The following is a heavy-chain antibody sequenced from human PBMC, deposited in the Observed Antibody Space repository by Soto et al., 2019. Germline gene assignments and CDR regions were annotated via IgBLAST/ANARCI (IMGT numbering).Heavy chain of an antibody. J-gene: IGHJ5*02. V-gene: IGHV3-30*18. D-gene: IGHD2-21*02. CDR2: ISYDGSNK. CDR1: GFTFSSYG. CDR3: AKVSVTASPPLDP. Sequence: GSLRLSCAASGFTFSSYGMHWVRQAPGKGLEWVAVISYDGSNKYYADSVKGRFTISRDNSKNTLYLQMNSLRAEDTAVYYCAKVSVTASPPLDPWGQGTLVTVSS.